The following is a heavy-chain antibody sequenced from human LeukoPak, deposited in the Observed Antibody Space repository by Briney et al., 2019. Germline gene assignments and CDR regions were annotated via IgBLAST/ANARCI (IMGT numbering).Heavy chain of an antibody. V-gene: IGHV3-53*01. Sequence: GGSLRLSCAASGFTFSDHYMDWVRQAPGKGLEWVSVIYSGGSTYYADSVKGRFTISRDNSKNTLYLQMNSLRAEDTAVYYCARDHHDYGGNHWIDYWGQGTLVTVSS. D-gene: IGHD4-23*01. J-gene: IGHJ4*02. CDR3: ARDHHDYGGNHWIDY. CDR1: GFTFSDHY. CDR2: IYSGGST.